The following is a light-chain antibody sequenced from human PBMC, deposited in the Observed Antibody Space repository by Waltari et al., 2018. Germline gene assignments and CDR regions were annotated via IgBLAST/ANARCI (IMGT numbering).Light chain of an antibody. CDR1: QSVRIY. V-gene: IGKV3-20*01. CDR2: HAS. Sequence: EIVLTQSPGTVSLSPGDRATLSCRASQSVRIYLAWYQPKPGQAPRLRIYHASTRATGIPDRFSASGSGTDFSLTISRLEPEDFAMYYCQQYVESPATFGQGTKVEIK. J-gene: IGKJ1*01. CDR3: QQYVESPAT.